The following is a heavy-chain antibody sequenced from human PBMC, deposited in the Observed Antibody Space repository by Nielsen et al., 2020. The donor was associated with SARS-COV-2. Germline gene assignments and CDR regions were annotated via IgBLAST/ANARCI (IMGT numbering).Heavy chain of an antibody. CDR1: GFTFSDHY. CDR3: ARDVSGGNPCY. J-gene: IGHJ4*02. V-gene: IGHV3-72*01. Sequence: GESLKISCAASGFTFSDHYMDWVRQAPGKGLEWISRTQNKAKSDITHYAASVKGRFTVSRDDSKSSLYLQMNSLKTEDTAVYYCARDVSGGNPCYWGQGTLVTVSS. D-gene: IGHD1-26*01. CDR2: TQNKAKSDIT.